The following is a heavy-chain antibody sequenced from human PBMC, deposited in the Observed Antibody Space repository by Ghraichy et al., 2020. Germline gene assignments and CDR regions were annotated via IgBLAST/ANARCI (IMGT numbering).Heavy chain of an antibody. CDR3: ARHIGDKLDFDY. V-gene: IGHV4-39*01. CDR1: GGSISSSSYY. D-gene: IGHD3-16*01. Sequence: SQTLSLTCTVSGGSISSSSYYWGWIRQPPGKGLEWIGSIYYSGSTYYNPSLKSRVTISVDTSKNQFSLKLSSVTAADTAVYYCARHIGDKLDFDYWGQGTLVTVSS. CDR2: IYYSGST. J-gene: IGHJ4*02.